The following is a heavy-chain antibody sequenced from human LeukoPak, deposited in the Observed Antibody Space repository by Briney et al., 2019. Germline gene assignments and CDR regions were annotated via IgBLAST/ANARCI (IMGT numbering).Heavy chain of an antibody. CDR2: IYSGGST. J-gene: IGHJ3*02. D-gene: IGHD2-8*02. CDR3: ARVTDGGVFDM. V-gene: IGHV3-53*01. CDR1: GFTVSNSY. Sequence: LSGGSLRLSCAASGFTVSNSYMSWVRQAPGKGPEWVSVIYSGGSTYYADSVKGRFTISRDNSKNTLYLQMSSLRAEDTAVYYCARVTDGGVFDMWGQGTMVTVSS.